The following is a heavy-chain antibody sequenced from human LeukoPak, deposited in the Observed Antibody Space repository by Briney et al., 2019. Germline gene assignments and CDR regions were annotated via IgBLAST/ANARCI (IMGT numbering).Heavy chain of an antibody. CDR2: IRHDEANE. Sequence: GGSLRLSCAVSGFTLDSFATHWVRQAPGKGLEWVALIRHDEANEFYADRVQGRFTISRDTSKKMLYLKMNNLRAEDTALYYCAKEYTPSSPLGELVSWGQGTLVTVSS. D-gene: IGHD6-6*01. CDR3: AKEYTPSSPLGELVS. CDR1: GFTLDSFA. J-gene: IGHJ4*02. V-gene: IGHV3-30*02.